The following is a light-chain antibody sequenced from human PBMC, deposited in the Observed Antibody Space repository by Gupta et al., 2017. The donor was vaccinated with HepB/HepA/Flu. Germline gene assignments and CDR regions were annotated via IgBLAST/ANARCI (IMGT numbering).Light chain of an antibody. CDR1: QSISTY. CDR3: QESYNVPMCS. Sequence: DIQMTQSPSSLSASVGDRVTITCRASQSISTYLNWYQQKLGEAPKLLIYAASSLQNGVPSRFSGSGSGTDFTLTISSLQPEDFATYYCQESYNVPMCSFGQGTKLEIK. V-gene: IGKV1-39*01. CDR2: AAS. J-gene: IGKJ2*04.